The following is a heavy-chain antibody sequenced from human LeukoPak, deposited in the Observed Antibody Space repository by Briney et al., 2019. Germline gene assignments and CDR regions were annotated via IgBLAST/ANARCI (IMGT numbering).Heavy chain of an antibody. V-gene: IGHV6-1*01. J-gene: IGHJ5*02. D-gene: IGHD6-19*01. CDR3: AREYSSGWYPNWFDP. CDR1: GDSVSSNSAA. CDR2: TYYRSKWYN. Sequence: PSQTLSLTCAISGDSVSSNSAAWNWIRQSPSRGLEWLGGTYYRSKWYNDYALSVKSRITINPDPSKNQFSLQLNSVTPEDTAVYYCAREYSSGWYPNWFDPWGQGTLVTVSS.